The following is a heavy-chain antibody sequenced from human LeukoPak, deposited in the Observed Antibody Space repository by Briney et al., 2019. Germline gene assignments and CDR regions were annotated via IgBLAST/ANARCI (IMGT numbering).Heavy chain of an antibody. D-gene: IGHD6-13*01. CDR3: ARVVAAAGTSDY. CDR2: INHSGST. V-gene: IGHV4-34*01. J-gene: IGHJ4*02. CDR1: GGSFSGYY. Sequence: SETLSLTCAVYGGSFSGYYWSWIRQPPGKGLEWIGEINHSGSTNYNLSLKSRVTISVDTSKNQFSLKLSSVTAADTAVYYCARVVAAAGTSDYWGQGTLVTVSS.